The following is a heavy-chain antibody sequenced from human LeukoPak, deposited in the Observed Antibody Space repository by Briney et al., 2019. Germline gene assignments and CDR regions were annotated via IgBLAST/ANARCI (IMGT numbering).Heavy chain of an antibody. CDR3: AKDMGSSGWYLSFDN. Sequence: PGGSLRLSCAASGFTFSSYSMNWVRQALGKGLEWVSYISSSSSTIYYADSVKGRFTISRDNAKNSLYLQMNSLRAEDMALYYCAKDMGSSGWYLSFDNWGQGTLVTVSS. D-gene: IGHD6-19*01. CDR2: ISSSSSTI. J-gene: IGHJ4*02. CDR1: GFTFSSYS. V-gene: IGHV3-48*01.